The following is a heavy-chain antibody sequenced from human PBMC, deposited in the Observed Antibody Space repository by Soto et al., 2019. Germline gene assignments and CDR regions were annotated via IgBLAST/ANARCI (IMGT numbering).Heavy chain of an antibody. J-gene: IGHJ4*02. D-gene: IGHD6-19*01. CDR1: GYTFTSYA. CDR3: ARRAVAGMGYFDY. CDR2: INAGNGNT. Sequence: QVQLVQSGAEEKKPGASVKVSCKASGYTFTSYAMHWVRQAPGQRLEWMGWINAGNGNTKYSQKFQGRVTITRDTSASTAYMELSSLRSEDTAVYYCARRAVAGMGYFDYWGQGTLVTVSS. V-gene: IGHV1-3*05.